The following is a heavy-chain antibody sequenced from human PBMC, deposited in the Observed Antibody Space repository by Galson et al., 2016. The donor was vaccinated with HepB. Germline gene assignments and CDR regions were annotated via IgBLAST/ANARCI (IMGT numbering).Heavy chain of an antibody. D-gene: IGHD3-10*02. V-gene: IGHV3-30-3*02. Sequence: SLRLSCAASGFNFRSYTMNWVRQAPGKGLEWVAADSMDGRRKFYSDSVRGRFTISRDNSNNMLFLQMDSLRPDDTAVYYCAKRHEFCPPVGCSVDYWGQGTLVSVSS. J-gene: IGHJ4*02. CDR1: GFNFRSYT. CDR2: DSMDGRRK. CDR3: AKRHEFCPPVGCSVDY.